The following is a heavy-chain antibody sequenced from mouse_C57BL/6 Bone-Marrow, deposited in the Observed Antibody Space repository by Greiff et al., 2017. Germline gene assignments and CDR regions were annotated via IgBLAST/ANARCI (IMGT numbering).Heavy chain of an antibody. CDR2: ISSGSSTI. D-gene: IGHD2-5*01. Sequence: EVMLVESGGGLVKPGGSLKLSCAASGFTFSDYGMHWVRQAPEKGLEWVAYISSGSSTIYYADTVKGRVTISRDNAKNTLFLQMTSLRSEDTAMYYCARDSNYVCWYFDVWGTGTTVTVSS. J-gene: IGHJ1*03. CDR3: ARDSNYVCWYFDV. CDR1: GFTFSDYG. V-gene: IGHV5-17*01.